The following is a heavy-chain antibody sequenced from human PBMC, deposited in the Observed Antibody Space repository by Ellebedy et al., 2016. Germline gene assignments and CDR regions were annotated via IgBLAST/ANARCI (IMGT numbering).Heavy chain of an antibody. CDR2: INHSGST. CDR3: ARGRVHLDY. V-gene: IGHV4-34*01. Sequence: SETLSLXXAVYGGSFSGYYWSWIRQPPGKGLEWIGEINHSGSTNYNPSLKSRVTISVDTSKNQFSLKLSSVTAADTAVYYCARGRVHLDYWGQGTLVTVSS. CDR1: GGSFSGYY. J-gene: IGHJ4*02. D-gene: IGHD1-1*01.